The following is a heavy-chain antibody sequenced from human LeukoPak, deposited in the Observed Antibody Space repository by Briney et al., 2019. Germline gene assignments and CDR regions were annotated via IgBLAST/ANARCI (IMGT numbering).Heavy chain of an antibody. V-gene: IGHV1-8*01. D-gene: IGHD6-13*01. J-gene: IGHJ6*03. Sequence: GASVKVSCKASGYTFTSYDINWVRQATGQGLEWMGWMNPNSGNTGYAQKFQGRVTMTRNTSISTAYMELSSLRSEDTAVYYCARATSGGSWYYYNRHDYYYYMDVWGKGTTVTISS. CDR2: MNPNSGNT. CDR3: ARATSGGSWYYYNRHDYYYYMDV. CDR1: GYTFTSYD.